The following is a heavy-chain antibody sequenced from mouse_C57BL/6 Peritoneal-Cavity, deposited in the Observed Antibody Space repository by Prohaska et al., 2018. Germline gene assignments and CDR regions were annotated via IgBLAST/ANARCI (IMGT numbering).Heavy chain of an antibody. D-gene: IGHD2-1*01. J-gene: IGHJ1*03. CDR1: GFTFSGFW. Sequence: EVQLLETGGGLVQPGGSRGLSCEGSGFTFSGFWMSWVRKTPGKTLEWIGDINSDGSAINYAPSIKDRVTIFRDNDKSTLYLQMSNVRSEDTATYFCMRYGNYWYFDVWGTGTTVTVSS. CDR2: INSDGSAI. CDR3: MRYGNYWYFDV. V-gene: IGHV11-2*01.